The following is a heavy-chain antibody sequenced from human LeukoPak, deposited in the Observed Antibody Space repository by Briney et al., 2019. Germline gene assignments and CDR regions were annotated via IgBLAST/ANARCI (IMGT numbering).Heavy chain of an antibody. V-gene: IGHV1-18*01. J-gene: IGHJ4*02. D-gene: IGHD5-24*01. CDR1: GYTFTTYG. CDR2: ISGHNGHT. CDR3: VRGVEMDNY. Sequence: ASVKVSCKASGYTFTTYGISWVRQAPGQGLEWMGWISGHNGHTNYAQKVLGRVTMTTDKSTNTAYMELRSLRSDDTAVYYCVRGVEMDNYWGRGTLVTVSS.